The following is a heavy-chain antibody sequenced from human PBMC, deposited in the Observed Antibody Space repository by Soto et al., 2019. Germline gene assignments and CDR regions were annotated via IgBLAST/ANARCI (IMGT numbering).Heavy chain of an antibody. CDR2: IHNTGGT. CDR1: GASISNHY. V-gene: IGHV4-59*11. CDR3: AAGGGWLTDY. Sequence: QVQLQESGPRLMKPSETLSLTCTVSGASISNHYCQWFRQPPGKGLEWIGYIHNTGGTNYNPSLKSPVTISLATSKNQFSLTLTSVTVADTAVYSCAAGGGWLTDYGGQGIRVTVSS. D-gene: IGHD6-19*01. J-gene: IGHJ4*02.